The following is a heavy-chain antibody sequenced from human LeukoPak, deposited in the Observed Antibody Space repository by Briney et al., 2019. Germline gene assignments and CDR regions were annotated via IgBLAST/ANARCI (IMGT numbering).Heavy chain of an antibody. CDR2: IYYSGST. CDR3: ARHSSTYGSGSYYILDY. V-gene: IGHV4-30-4*01. D-gene: IGHD3-10*01. J-gene: IGHJ4*02. Sequence: SETLSLTCTVSGGSISSGDYYWSWIRQPPGKGLEWIGYIYYSGSTYYNPSLKSRVTISVDTSKNQFSLKLSSVTAADTAVYYCARHSSTYGSGSYYILDYWGQGTLVTVSS. CDR1: GGSISSGDYY.